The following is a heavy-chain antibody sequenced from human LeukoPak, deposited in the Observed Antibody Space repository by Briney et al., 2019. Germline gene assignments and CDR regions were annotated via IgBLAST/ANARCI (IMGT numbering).Heavy chain of an antibody. J-gene: IGHJ4*02. V-gene: IGHV4-39*07. D-gene: IGHD3-10*01. CDR2: ISESGTT. CDR3: ARVSSAGSLFDY. Sequence: SETLSLTCTVSGGSISSSIHYWAWVRQPPGKGLEWLATISESGTTYYNPSLKSRVTISVDTSKIQFSLNLGSVTAADTAVYYCARVSSAGSLFDYWGQGTLVTVSS. CDR1: GGSISSSIHY.